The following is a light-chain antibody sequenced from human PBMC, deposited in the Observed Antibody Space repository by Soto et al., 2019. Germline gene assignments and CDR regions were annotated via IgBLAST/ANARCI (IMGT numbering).Light chain of an antibody. CDR3: QQYNNYWT. V-gene: IGKV1-5*03. Sequence: DIQMTQSPSTLSASVGDRVTITCRASQSISYWLAWYQQKPGKAPNLLIYKASSLESGVPSRFSGSGSGTEFTLTISSLQPDDFATYYCQQYNNYWTFGQGNTVEIK. J-gene: IGKJ1*01. CDR1: QSISYW. CDR2: KAS.